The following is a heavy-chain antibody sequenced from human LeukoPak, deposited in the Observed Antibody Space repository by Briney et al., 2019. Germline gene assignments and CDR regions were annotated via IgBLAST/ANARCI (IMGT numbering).Heavy chain of an antibody. D-gene: IGHD6-13*01. CDR2: INPSSGST. Sequence: ASVKVSCKASGSTFTRYYIHWVRQAPGQGLDWMGMINPSSGSTRFAQMFQDRVTMTRDTSTSAVDMELSSLTSEDTAMYYCARTYSSSWSYCDSWGQGTLVTVSS. J-gene: IGHJ4*02. CDR3: ARTYSSSWSYCDS. V-gene: IGHV1-46*01. CDR1: GSTFTRYY.